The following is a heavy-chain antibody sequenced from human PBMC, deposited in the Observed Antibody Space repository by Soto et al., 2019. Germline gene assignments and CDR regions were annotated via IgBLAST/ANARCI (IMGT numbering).Heavy chain of an antibody. J-gene: IGHJ4*02. CDR1: GDFISNTTYY. CDR2: IYFSGSGTS. Sequence: PSETLSLTCSVSGDFISNTTYYWAWVRQAPGKGLEWVGSIYFSGSGTSHDNPSRKSRVTISVDTSKNQFSLKLTSVTAATTAVYYCASPRSSFRTSGYYPFDCWGQGTLVTVSS. V-gene: IGHV4-39*01. D-gene: IGHD3-22*01. CDR3: ASPRSSFRTSGYYPFDC.